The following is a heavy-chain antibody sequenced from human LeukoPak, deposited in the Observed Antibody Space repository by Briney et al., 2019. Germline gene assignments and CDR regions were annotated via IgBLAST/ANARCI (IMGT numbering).Heavy chain of an antibody. CDR2: IVVGSGNT. CDR3: AAGGSWFDP. D-gene: IGHD2-15*01. V-gene: IGHV1-58*02. J-gene: IGHJ5*02. CDR1: GFTFTNSA. Sequence: SVKVSCKASGFTFTNSAMQWVRQARGQRLEWIGWIVVGSGNTNYAQKFQERVTITRDMSTSTAYLELSSLRSEDTAVYYCAAGGSWFDPWGQGTLVTVSS.